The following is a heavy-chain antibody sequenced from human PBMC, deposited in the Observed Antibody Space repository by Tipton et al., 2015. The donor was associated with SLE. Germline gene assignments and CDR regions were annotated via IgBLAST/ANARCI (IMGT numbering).Heavy chain of an antibody. V-gene: IGHV1-18*01. D-gene: IGHD3-16*01. J-gene: IGHJ4*02. Sequence: EGKKPGASVKVSCKASGYTFTSYGISWVRQAPGQGLEWMGWISAYNGNTNYAQKLQGRVTMTTDTSTSTAYMELRSLRSDDTAGYYCARDVPPSKSGSSAWTGVWGYFDYWAREPWSPSPQ. CDR1: GYTFTSYG. CDR2: ISAYNGNT. CDR3: ARDVPPSKSGSSAWTGVWGYFDY.